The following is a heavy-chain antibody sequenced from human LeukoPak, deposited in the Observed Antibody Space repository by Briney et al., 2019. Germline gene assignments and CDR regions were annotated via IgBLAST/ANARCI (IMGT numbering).Heavy chain of an antibody. CDR3: ARDSRDGYRFDY. Sequence: PGGSPRLSCAASGFTVSSSYMSWVRQAPGKGLEWVSVIYSGGSTYYADSVKGRFTISRDTSTNTLSLQMNSLRIEDTAVYFCARDSRDGYRFDYWGQGTLVTVSS. J-gene: IGHJ4*02. V-gene: IGHV3-66*01. CDR2: IYSGGST. D-gene: IGHD5-24*01. CDR1: GFTVSSSY.